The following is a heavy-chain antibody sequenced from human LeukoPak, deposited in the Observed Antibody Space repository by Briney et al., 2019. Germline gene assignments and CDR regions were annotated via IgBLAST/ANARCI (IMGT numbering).Heavy chain of an antibody. CDR2: FDPEDGET. J-gene: IGHJ4*02. Sequence: GASVKVSCKVSGYTLSELSMHWVRQAPGKGLEWMGGFDPEDGETVYAQKFQGRLTMTEDTSTDTAYMELSSLRSDDTAVYYCARVGASSGIITMVRGVIITLDYWGQGTLVTVSS. CDR3: ARVGASSGIITMVRGVIITLDY. CDR1: GYTLSELS. V-gene: IGHV1-24*01. D-gene: IGHD3-10*01.